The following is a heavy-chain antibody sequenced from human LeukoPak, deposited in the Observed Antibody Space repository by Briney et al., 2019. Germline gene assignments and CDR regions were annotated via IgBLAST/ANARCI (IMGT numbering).Heavy chain of an antibody. CDR1: GFTFSNYE. CDR3: ARDMTMVRGVLDY. D-gene: IGHD3-10*01. Sequence: GGSLRLSCAASGFTFSNYEINWVRQAPGKGLEWVSHISSSGSTIYYADSVKGRFTISRDNAKNSLYLQTNSLRAEDTALYYCARDMTMVRGVLDYWGQGTLVTVSS. J-gene: IGHJ4*02. V-gene: IGHV3-48*03. CDR2: ISSSGSTI.